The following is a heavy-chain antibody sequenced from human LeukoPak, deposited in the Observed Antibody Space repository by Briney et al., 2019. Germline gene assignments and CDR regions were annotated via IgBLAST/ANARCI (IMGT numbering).Heavy chain of an antibody. CDR3: AKDTTMVRGVIITGGPDY. CDR2: ISSSSSYI. D-gene: IGHD3-10*01. J-gene: IGHJ4*02. CDR1: GFTFSSYS. Sequence: GGSLRLSCAASGFTFSSYSMNWVRQAPGKGLEWVSSISSSSSYIYYADSVKGRFTISRDNAKNTLYLQMNSLRAEDTAVYYCAKDTTMVRGVIITGGPDYWGQGTLVTVSS. V-gene: IGHV3-21*01.